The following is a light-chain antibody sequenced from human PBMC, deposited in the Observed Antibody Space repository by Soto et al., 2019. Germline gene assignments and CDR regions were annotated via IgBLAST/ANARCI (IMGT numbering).Light chain of an antibody. J-gene: IGKJ5*01. CDR1: QSISSY. V-gene: IGKV1-39*01. Sequence: NQSPSSLSASVGYRVTITCRPSQSISSYLNWYQQKPGKAPKLLIYAAYSLQSGVPSRFSGSGSGTDFTLTISSLKPEDFATYYCQKSYSTPQINCGHGQQLAIK. CDR2: AAY. CDR3: QKSYSTPQIN.